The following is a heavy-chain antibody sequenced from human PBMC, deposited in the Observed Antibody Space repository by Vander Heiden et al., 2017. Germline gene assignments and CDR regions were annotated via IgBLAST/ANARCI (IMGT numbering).Heavy chain of an antibody. J-gene: IGHJ4*02. Sequence: EVQLLESGGGLVQPGGSLRLSCAASGFTFSHYAMRWVRQAPGKGLEWVSAISGSGGSTYYADSVKGRFTISRDNSKNTLYLQMNSLRAEDTAVYYCAKDVKGLGYCSGGSCYEDYWGQGTLVTVSS. CDR1: GFTFSHYA. CDR3: AKDVKGLGYCSGGSCYEDY. D-gene: IGHD2-15*01. V-gene: IGHV3-23*01. CDR2: ISGSGGST.